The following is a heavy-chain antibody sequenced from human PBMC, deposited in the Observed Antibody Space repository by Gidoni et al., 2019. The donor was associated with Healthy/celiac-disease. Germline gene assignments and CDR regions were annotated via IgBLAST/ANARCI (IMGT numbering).Heavy chain of an antibody. CDR3: ARGDYGGGVVDY. CDR2: IYHSGST. J-gene: IGHJ4*02. V-gene: IGHV4-30-2*01. Sequence: QLQLQESGSGLVKPSQTLSLTCAVSGGSISSGGYSWSWIRQPPGKGLEWIGYIYHSGSTYYNPSLKSRVTISVDRSKNQFSLKLSSVTAADAAVYYCARGDYGGGVVDYWGQGTLVTVSS. CDR1: GGSISSGGYS. D-gene: IGHD4-17*01.